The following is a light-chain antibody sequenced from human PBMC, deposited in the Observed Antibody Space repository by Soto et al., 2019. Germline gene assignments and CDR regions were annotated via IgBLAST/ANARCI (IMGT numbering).Light chain of an antibody. Sequence: QSVLTQPASVSVAPGQSITISCTGTSSDIGGYNYVSWYQQHPGKAPKLMISEVTNRPSGVPNRFSGSKSGNTASLTISGLQTEDEADYFCCSYPITSPTSVFGTRTKVT. CDR2: EVT. CDR3: CSYPITSPTSV. CDR1: SSDIGGYNY. V-gene: IGLV2-14*01. J-gene: IGLJ1*01.